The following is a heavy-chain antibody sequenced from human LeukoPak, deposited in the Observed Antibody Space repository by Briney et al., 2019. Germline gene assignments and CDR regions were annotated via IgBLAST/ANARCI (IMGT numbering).Heavy chain of an antibody. Sequence: SETLSLTCAVYGGSFSGYYWSWIRQPPGKGLEWIGEINHSGSTNYNPSLKSRVTISVDTSKNQFSLKLSSVTAADTAVYYCAGGGYSYGRHWFDPWGQGTLVTVSS. CDR2: INHSGST. CDR3: AGGGYSYGRHWFDP. CDR1: GGSFSGYY. V-gene: IGHV4-34*01. D-gene: IGHD5-18*01. J-gene: IGHJ5*02.